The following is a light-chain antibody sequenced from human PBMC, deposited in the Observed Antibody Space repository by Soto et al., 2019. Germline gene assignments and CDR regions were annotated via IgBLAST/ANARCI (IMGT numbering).Light chain of an antibody. J-gene: IGKJ2*01. CDR2: DAS. CDR3: QQYNDWPPYT. V-gene: IGKV3-15*01. Sequence: EIVMTQSPTTLSVSPGERATLSCRASQSVSSKLAWYQQKPGQPPRLLIFDASARASGVPARFSGSGSGTEFILTISGLQSEDFAVYYCQQYNDWPPYTFGQGTKLE. CDR1: QSVSSK.